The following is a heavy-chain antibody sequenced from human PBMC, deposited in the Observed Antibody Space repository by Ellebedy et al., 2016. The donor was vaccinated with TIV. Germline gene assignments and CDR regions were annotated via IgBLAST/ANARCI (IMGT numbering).Heavy chain of an antibody. CDR2: ISGTGYRR. CDR1: GFTLSNYA. CDR3: VRDGYNQIPLDC. Sequence: GESLKISCAASGFTLSNYAMSWVRQAPREGLQWVAAISGTGYRREYADSVKGRFTISSDDFKNSLSLQMDSLRVEDTGIYDCVRDGYNQIPLDCWGQGTLVTVSS. V-gene: IGHV3-23*01. D-gene: IGHD5-24*01. J-gene: IGHJ4*02.